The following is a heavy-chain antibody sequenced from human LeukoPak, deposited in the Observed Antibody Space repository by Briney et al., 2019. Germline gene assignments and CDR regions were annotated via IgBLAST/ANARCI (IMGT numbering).Heavy chain of an antibody. D-gene: IGHD6-19*01. Sequence: GGSLRLSCAASGFTFSSYGMHWVRQAPGKGLEWVAVIWYDGSNKYYADSVKGRFTISRDNSKDTLYLQMNSLRAEDTAVYYCAKDPGGWYDYWGQGTLVTVSS. J-gene: IGHJ4*02. CDR3: AKDPGGWYDY. V-gene: IGHV3-33*06. CDR2: IWYDGSNK. CDR1: GFTFSSYG.